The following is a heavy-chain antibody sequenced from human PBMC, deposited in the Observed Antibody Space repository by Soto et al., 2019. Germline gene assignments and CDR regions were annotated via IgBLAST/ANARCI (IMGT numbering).Heavy chain of an antibody. CDR3: ASGRGTENY. CDR1: DESFSASF. CDR2: INDSGIT. J-gene: IGHJ4*02. Sequence: SETLSLTCGVSDESFSASFWSWIRQPPGKGLEWIGEINDSGITNYNPSLNSRVTFSVDTSKNQFSLDLRSVTAADTAVYYCASGRGTENYWGQGTLVTVS. D-gene: IGHD3-10*01. V-gene: IGHV4-34*01.